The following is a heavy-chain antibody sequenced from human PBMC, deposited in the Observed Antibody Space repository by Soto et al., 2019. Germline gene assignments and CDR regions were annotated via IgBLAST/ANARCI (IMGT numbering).Heavy chain of an antibody. CDR3: AKESGAAAGSLDY. V-gene: IGHV3-30*18. CDR2: ISSDGSNK. Sequence: QVQLVESGGGVVQPGRSLRLSCAASGFTFSSYGMHWVRQAPGKGLEWVAVISSDGSNKYYADSVKGRFNISRDSSKNTLYLQMNSLRAEDTPVYYCAKESGAAAGSLDYWGQGTLVTVSS. J-gene: IGHJ4*02. CDR1: GFTFSSYG. D-gene: IGHD6-13*01.